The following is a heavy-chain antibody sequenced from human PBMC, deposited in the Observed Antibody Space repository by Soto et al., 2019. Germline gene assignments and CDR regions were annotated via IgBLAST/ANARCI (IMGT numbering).Heavy chain of an antibody. V-gene: IGHV3-74*01. CDR2: IKSDGGST. CDR1: GFTFSDFW. J-gene: IGHJ6*03. CDR3: ARGAKGAYYVDV. Sequence: EVQLVESGGGLVQPGGSLRLSCAASGFTFSDFWLHWVRQTPGKGLVWVSRIKSDGGSTNYADSVKGRFTISRDNAKNTVYLQMGSLRAEDTAVYYCARGAKGAYYVDVWGKGTTVTVSS. D-gene: IGHD2-21*01.